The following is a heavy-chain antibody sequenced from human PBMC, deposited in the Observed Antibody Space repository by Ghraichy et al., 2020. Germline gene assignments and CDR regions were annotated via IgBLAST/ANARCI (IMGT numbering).Heavy chain of an antibody. CDR3: AKGASSTRGFDP. CDR1: GFTFSSYA. D-gene: IGHD2-2*01. J-gene: IGHJ5*02. V-gene: IGHV3-23*01. CDR2: ISPSGDYI. Sequence: SCAASGFTFSSYAMTWVRQAPGKGLEWVSSISPSGDYIYYADSVKGRFTISRDNSKNTLYLQVNSLRAEDTAVYYCAKGASSTRGFDPWGQGTLVTVST.